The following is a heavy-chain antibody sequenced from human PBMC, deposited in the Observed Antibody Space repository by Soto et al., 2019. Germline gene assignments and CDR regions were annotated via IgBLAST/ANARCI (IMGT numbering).Heavy chain of an antibody. Sequence: RASVKVSCKASGYTFTSYGISWVRQAPGQGLEWMGWISAYNGNTNYAQKLQGRVTMTTDTSTSTAYMELRSLRSDDTAVYYCARDSRPGDTYYYDSSGPPHGYWGQGTLVTVSS. D-gene: IGHD3-22*01. CDR2: ISAYNGNT. CDR3: ARDSRPGDTYYYDSSGPPHGY. CDR1: GYTFTSYG. J-gene: IGHJ4*02. V-gene: IGHV1-18*01.